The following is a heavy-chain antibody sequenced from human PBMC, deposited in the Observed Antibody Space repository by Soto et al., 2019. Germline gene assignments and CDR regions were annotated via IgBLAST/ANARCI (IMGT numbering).Heavy chain of an antibody. CDR3: ARHTPDGLHDYGDYLPAYFYYYYGMDV. D-gene: IGHD4-17*01. J-gene: IGHJ6*02. CDR2: IYYSGST. Sequence: QLQLQESGPGLVKPSETLSLTCTVSGGSISSSSYYWGWIRQPPGKGLEWIGSIYYSGSTYYNPSLKSRVTISVDTSKNQFSLKLSSVTAADTAVYYCARHTPDGLHDYGDYLPAYFYYYYGMDVWGQGTTVTVSS. V-gene: IGHV4-39*01. CDR1: GGSISSSSYY.